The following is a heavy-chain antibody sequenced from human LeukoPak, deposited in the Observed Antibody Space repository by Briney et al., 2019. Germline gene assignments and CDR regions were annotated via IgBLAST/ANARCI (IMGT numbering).Heavy chain of an antibody. CDR3: AKSRVATPTPFDY. CDR2: ISGSGGST. Sequence: GGSLRLSCAASGFTFSSYAMSWVRQAPGKGLEWVSAISGSGGSTYYADSVKGRLTISRDNSKNTLYLQMNSLRAEDTAVYYCAKSRVATPTPFDYWGQGTLVTVSS. D-gene: IGHD5-12*01. J-gene: IGHJ4*02. V-gene: IGHV3-23*01. CDR1: GFTFSSYA.